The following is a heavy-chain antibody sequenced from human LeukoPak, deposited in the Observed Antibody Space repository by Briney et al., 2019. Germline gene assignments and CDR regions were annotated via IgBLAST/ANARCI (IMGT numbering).Heavy chain of an antibody. Sequence: GGSLRLSCAASGFTFSSYGMHWVRQAPGKGLEWVAVISYDGSNKYYADSVKGRFTISRDNSKNTLYLQMNSLRAEDTAVCYCAKVRGGIWGQGTLVTVSS. V-gene: IGHV3-30*18. CDR3: AKVRGGI. CDR1: GFTFSSYG. J-gene: IGHJ4*02. D-gene: IGHD3-16*01. CDR2: ISYDGSNK.